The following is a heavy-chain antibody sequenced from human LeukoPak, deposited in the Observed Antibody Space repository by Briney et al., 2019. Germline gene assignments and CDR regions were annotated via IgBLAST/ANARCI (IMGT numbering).Heavy chain of an antibody. J-gene: IGHJ6*03. CDR2: INPNSGGT. CDR1: GYTFTGYY. CDR3: ARDQANYDFWSGYYSAYYYMDV. Sequence: GASVKVSCKASGYTFTGYYMHWVRQAPGQGLEWMGWINPNSGGTNYAQKFQGRVTMTRDTSISTAYMDLSRLRSDDTAVYYCARDQANYDFWSGYYSAYYYMDVWGKGTTVTVSS. V-gene: IGHV1-2*02. D-gene: IGHD3-3*01.